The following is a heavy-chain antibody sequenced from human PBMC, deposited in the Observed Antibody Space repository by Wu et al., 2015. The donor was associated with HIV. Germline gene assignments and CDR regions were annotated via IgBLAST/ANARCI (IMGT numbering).Heavy chain of an antibody. Sequence: QVQLVQSGAEVKKPGASVKVSCKASGYTFTGYYMHWVRQAPGQGLEWMGWINPNSGGTNYAQKFQGRVTMTRDTSISTAYMELSRLRSDDTAVYYCARSSYGGYYGVGDYFDYWGQGTLVTVSS. CDR2: INPNSGGT. J-gene: IGHJ4*02. CDR3: ARSSYGGYYGVGDYFDY. CDR1: GYTFTGYY. V-gene: IGHV1-2*02. D-gene: IGHD3-3*01.